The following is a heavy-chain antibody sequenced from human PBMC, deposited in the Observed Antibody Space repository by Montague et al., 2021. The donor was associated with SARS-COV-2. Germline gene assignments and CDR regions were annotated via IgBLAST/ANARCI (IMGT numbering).Heavy chain of an antibody. J-gene: IGHJ6*02. Sequence: CAISGDSVFRLGLAWDWLRQSPPTRLECLGRTFYRSEWNYHYADSVKSRITIDPDTSKDQVSLQLRSVTPEDTAVYFCARVRHLGRGMDVWGQGTTVTVSS. CDR3: ARVRHLGRGMDV. V-gene: IGHV6-1*01. D-gene: IGHD7-27*01. CDR2: TFYRSEWNY. CDR1: GDSVFRLGLA.